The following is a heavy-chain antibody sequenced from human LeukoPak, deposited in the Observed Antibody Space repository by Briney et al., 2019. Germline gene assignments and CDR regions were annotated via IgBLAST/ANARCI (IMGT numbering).Heavy chain of an antibody. CDR1: GFTFSSYS. V-gene: IGHV3-48*01. CDR3: AREEFSGILVDY. D-gene: IGHD3-16*02. Sequence: GGSLRLSCAASGFTFSSYSMNWVRQAPGPGLEWVSYISSSSSTIYYADPVKGRFTIPSDNAKNSLYLQMTSLRAEDTAVYYCAREEFSGILVDYWGQGTLVTVSS. CDR2: ISSSSSTI. J-gene: IGHJ4*02.